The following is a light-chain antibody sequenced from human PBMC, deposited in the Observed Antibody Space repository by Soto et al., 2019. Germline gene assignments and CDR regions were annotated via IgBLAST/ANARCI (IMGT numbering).Light chain of an antibody. V-gene: IGLV1-40*01. CDR3: QSYDSSLSGSGVV. J-gene: IGLJ2*01. Sequence: QSVLTQPPSVSGAPGQRVTISCTGSSSNIGAGYDVLWYQQLPGTAPKLLIYGNSNRPSGVPDRFSGSKSGTSAFLAITGLQAEDEADYYCQSYDSSLSGSGVVFGGGTKLTVL. CDR2: GNS. CDR1: SSNIGAGYD.